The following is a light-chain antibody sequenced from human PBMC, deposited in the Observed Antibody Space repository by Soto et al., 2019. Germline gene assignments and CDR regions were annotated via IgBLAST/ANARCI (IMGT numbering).Light chain of an antibody. J-gene: IGKJ5*01. V-gene: IGKV1-39*01. CDR2: AAS. CDR1: PTISSY. Sequence: QLTQSPSSLSASVGGRVTITCRASPTISSYLNWYKQKPGKAPKIMIYAASSLQSGVPSRFSGSGSGTDFTLTISSLKPEDFETYYCQQSYSTPITFGQGTRLETK. CDR3: QQSYSTPIT.